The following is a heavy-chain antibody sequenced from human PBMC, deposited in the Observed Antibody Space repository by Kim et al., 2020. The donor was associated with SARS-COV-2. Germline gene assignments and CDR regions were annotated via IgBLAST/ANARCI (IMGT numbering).Heavy chain of an antibody. CDR3: ASGRYLYRFDY. J-gene: IGHJ4*02. Sequence: SETLSLTCNVSGVSISSSSYFWGWIRQPPGKGLEWIGSIYQSGDTYYNPSLKSRVTISVDTSKDQFSLKLSSVTAGDTTVYFCASGRYLYRFDYWAQG. CDR2: IYQSGDT. V-gene: IGHV4-39*01. CDR1: GVSISSSSYF. D-gene: IGHD3-16*02.